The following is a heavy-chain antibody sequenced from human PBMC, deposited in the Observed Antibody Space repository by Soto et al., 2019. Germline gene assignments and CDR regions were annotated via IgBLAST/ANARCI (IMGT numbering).Heavy chain of an antibody. D-gene: IGHD3-22*01. CDR3: ARPSYYYDSSGWALHAFDI. V-gene: IGHV1-18*01. CDR2: ISAYNGNT. J-gene: IGHJ3*02. CDR1: GYTFTSYG. Sequence: ASVKVSCKASGYTFTSYGISWVRQAPGQGLEWMGWISAYNGNTNYAQKLQGRVTMTTDTSTSTAYMELRSLRSDDTAVYYCARPSYYYDSSGWALHAFDIWGQGTMVTVSS.